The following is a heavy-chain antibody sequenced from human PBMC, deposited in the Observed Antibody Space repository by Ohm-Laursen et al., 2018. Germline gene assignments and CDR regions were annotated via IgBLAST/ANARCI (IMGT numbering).Heavy chain of an antibody. D-gene: IGHD6-19*01. J-gene: IGHJ4*02. V-gene: IGHV3-66*01. CDR1: GLTVSSNY. CDR2: IYSGGSI. Sequence: SLRLSCTASGLTVSSNYMRWVRQAPGKGLEWVSVIYSGGSIYYADSVKGRFTISRDNSKNTLYLQMNSLRAEDTAVYYCARDLVSSAWSDWGQGTLVTVSS. CDR3: ARDLVSSAWSD.